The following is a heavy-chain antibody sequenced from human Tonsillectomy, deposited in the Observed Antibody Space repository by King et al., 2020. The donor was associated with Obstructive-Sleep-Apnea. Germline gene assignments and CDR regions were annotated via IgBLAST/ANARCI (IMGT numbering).Heavy chain of an antibody. CDR3: ARLGGYDSSGLYYYYGMDV. CDR2: IYPGDSNT. V-gene: IGHV5-51*01. J-gene: IGHJ6*02. Sequence: QLVQSGAEVKKPGESLKISCKGSGYRFTSYWIGWVRQMPGKGLEWMGIIYPGDSNTRYSPSFQGQVTILADKPITTAYLQWSSLKASDTAMYYCARLGGYDSSGLYYYYGMDVWGQGTTVTVSS. D-gene: IGHD3-22*01. CDR1: GYRFTSYW.